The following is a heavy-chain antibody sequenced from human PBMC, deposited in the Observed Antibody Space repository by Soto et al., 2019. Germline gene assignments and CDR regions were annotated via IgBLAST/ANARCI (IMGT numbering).Heavy chain of an antibody. D-gene: IGHD5-12*01. CDR2: INPNSGGT. V-gene: IGHV1-2*02. CDR3: ARGSGYDFLGPYYYYGMDV. Sequence: GASVKVSCKASGYTFTGYYMHWVRQAPGQGLEWMGWINPNSGGTNYAQKFQGRVTMTRDTSISTAYMELSRLRSDDTAVYYCARGSGYDFLGPYYYYGMDVWGQGTTVTVSS. CDR1: GYTFTGYY. J-gene: IGHJ6*02.